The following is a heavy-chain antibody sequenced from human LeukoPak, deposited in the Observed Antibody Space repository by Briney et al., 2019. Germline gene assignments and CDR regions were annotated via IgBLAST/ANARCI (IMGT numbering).Heavy chain of an antibody. CDR2: MVNIGIK. CDR3: AGGKYYGSGTRPGYLGY. J-gene: IGHJ4*02. V-gene: IGHV3-53*01. D-gene: IGHD3-10*01. Sequence: GGSRRLSSAASYFSVNNNYVGCVRQAPGKGLGWVSCMVNIGIKTFPDTAKARFTVSRASSRDMVLLQMNSLRVADTAVNYCAGGKYYGSGTRPGYLGYWGLGTMVTGSS. CDR1: YFSVNNNY.